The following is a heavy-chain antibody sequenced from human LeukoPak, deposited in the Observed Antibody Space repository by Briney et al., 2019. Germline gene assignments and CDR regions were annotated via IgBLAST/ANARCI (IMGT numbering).Heavy chain of an antibody. CDR2: ISSSSGTI. Sequence: GGSLRLSCAASGFTFSTYNMNWVRQAPGKGLEWVSYISSSSGTIYYADSVQGRFTISRDNVKNSLYLQMNSLRAEDTAVYYCARRLTASGKHYFDYWGQGTLVTVSS. D-gene: IGHD6-13*01. CDR1: GFTFSTYN. V-gene: IGHV3-48*01. J-gene: IGHJ4*02. CDR3: ARRLTASGKHYFDY.